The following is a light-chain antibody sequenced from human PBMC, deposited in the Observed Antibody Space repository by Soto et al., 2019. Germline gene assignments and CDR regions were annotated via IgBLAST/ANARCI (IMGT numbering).Light chain of an antibody. Sequence: EIVLTQSPGTLSLSPGERTTLSCRASQSVNNNYLAWYQQKPGQAPRLLIYDASNRATGIPARFSGSGSGTDFTLTINSLQSEDFAVYYCQMYNNWVGTFGGGTKVDIK. CDR2: DAS. CDR3: QMYNNWVGT. CDR1: QSVNNN. V-gene: IGKV3-15*01. J-gene: IGKJ4*01.